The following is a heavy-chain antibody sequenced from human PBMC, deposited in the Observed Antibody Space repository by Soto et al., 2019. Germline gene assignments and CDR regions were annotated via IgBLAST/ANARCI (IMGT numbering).Heavy chain of an antibody. CDR3: ARDGGTLTTAFDI. Sequence: QVQLVQSGAEVKKPGSSVKVSCKASGGTFSSYTISWVRQAPGQGLEWMGRIIPILGIANYAQKFQGRVTITEDKSTSTAYMELSSLRSEETAVYYCARDGGTLTTAFDIWGQGTLVTVSS. CDR1: GGTFSSYT. CDR2: IIPILGIA. V-gene: IGHV1-69*08. D-gene: IGHD4-4*01. J-gene: IGHJ3*02.